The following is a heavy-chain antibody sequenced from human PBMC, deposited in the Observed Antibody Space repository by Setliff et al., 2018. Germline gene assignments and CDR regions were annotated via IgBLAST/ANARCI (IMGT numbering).Heavy chain of an antibody. CDR1: GDSISSGSYH. D-gene: IGHD5-18*01. CDR2: IHPSGST. J-gene: IGHJ6*02. CDR3: VRDRTAYSYGLDV. Sequence: SETLSLTCTVSGDSISSGSYHWSWIRKPAGKGLEWIGRIHPSGSTNYNPSLKTRVTMSVDTSKNQFALNLRSVTAADTAVYYCVRDRTAYSYGLDVWGQGTTVTVSS. V-gene: IGHV4-61*02.